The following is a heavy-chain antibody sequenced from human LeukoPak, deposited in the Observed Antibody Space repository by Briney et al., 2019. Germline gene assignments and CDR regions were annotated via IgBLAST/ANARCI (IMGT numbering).Heavy chain of an antibody. CDR1: GYTFTNYY. CDR2: FNPSGGST. V-gene: IGHV1-46*01. J-gene: IGHJ4*02. Sequence: ASVKVSCKASGYTFTNYYMHWVRQALGQGLEWMGVFNPSGGSTSYAQKLQGRVTLTRDTSTSTVYMELSSLRSEDTAVYYCARVRDGYNSFDYWGQGTLVTVSS. D-gene: IGHD5-24*01. CDR3: ARVRDGYNSFDY.